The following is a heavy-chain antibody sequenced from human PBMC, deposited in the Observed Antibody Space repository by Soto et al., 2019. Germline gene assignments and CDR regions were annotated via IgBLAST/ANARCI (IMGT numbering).Heavy chain of an antibody. CDR3: ARDRRVLLWFGDLLDYGMDV. CDR1: GGSISSGDYY. Sequence: PSETLSLTCTVSGGSISSGDYYWSWIRQPPGKGLEWIGYIYYSGSTYYNPSLKSRVTISVDTATRQLSLKLTSVTAAVPAVYYCARDRRVLLWFGDLLDYGMDVWGQGTTVTVSS. J-gene: IGHJ6*02. D-gene: IGHD3-10*01. CDR2: IYYSGST. V-gene: IGHV4-30-4*01.